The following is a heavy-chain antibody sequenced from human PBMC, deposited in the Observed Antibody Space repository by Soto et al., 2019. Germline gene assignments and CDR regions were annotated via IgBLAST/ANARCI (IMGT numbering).Heavy chain of an antibody. Sequence: GASVKVSCKASGYSFTSYAMNWVRQAPGQRLEWMGWIYAGNGNTKYSRKFQGRVTFTRDTSASTAYMELSSLRSEDTAVYYCARVGLGATLDYWGQGTLVTLSS. V-gene: IGHV1-3*01. CDR1: GYSFTSYA. D-gene: IGHD1-26*01. J-gene: IGHJ4*02. CDR2: IYAGNGNT. CDR3: ARVGLGATLDY.